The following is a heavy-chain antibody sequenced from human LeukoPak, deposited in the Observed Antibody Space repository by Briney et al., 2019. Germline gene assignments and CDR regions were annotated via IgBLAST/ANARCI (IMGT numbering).Heavy chain of an antibody. CDR3: ARERMETLPNCFDP. CDR2: IIPLFDTA. CDR1: GYTFTSYG. Sequence: ASVKVSCKASGYTFTSYGISWVRQAPGQGLEWMGRIIPLFDTADYAQKFQGRVTITADKSTSTVHMQLSSLRSEDTAIYYCARERMETLPNCFDPWGQGTLVTVSS. V-gene: IGHV1-69*06. D-gene: IGHD1-1*01. J-gene: IGHJ5*02.